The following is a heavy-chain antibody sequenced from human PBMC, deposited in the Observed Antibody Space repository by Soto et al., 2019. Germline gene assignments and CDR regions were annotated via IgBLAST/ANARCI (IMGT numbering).Heavy chain of an antibody. J-gene: IGHJ6*02. CDR1: GGSISSYY. D-gene: IGHD3-3*01. V-gene: IGHV4-59*01. Sequence: PSETLSLTCTVSGGSISSYYWSWIRQPPGKGLEWIGYIYYSGSTNYNPSLKSRVTISVDTSKNQFSLKLSSVTAADTAVYYCARVIEYDFWSGYYYGMDVWGQGTTVTVSS. CDR3: ARVIEYDFWSGYYYGMDV. CDR2: IYYSGST.